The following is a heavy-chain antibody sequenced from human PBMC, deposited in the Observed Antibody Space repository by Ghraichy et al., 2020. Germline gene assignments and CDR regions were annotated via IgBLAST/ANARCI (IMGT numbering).Heavy chain of an antibody. D-gene: IGHD3-9*01. V-gene: IGHV1-46*01. CDR2: INPSGGST. Sequence: ASVKVSCKASGYTFTSYYMHWVRQAPGQGLEWMGIINPSGGSTSYAQKFQGRVTMTRDTSTSTVYMELSSLRSEDTAVYYCARDRSYDILTGLRYGMDVWGQGTTVTVSS. CDR3: ARDRSYDILTGLRYGMDV. CDR1: GYTFTSYY. J-gene: IGHJ6*02.